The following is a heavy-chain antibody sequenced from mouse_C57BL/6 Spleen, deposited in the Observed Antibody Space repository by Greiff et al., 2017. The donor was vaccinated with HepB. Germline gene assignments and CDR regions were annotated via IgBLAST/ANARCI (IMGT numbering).Heavy chain of an antibody. J-gene: IGHJ4*01. CDR1: GFNIKDDY. CDR2: IDPENGDT. CDR3: TTSPYSGYARDY. Sequence: VQLQQSGAELVRPGASVKLSCTASGFNIKDDYMHWVKQRPEQGLEWIGWIDPENGDTEYASKFQGKATITADTSSNTAYLQLSSLTSEDTAVYYCTTSPYSGYARDYWGQGTSVTVSS. D-gene: IGHD1-3*01. V-gene: IGHV14-4*01.